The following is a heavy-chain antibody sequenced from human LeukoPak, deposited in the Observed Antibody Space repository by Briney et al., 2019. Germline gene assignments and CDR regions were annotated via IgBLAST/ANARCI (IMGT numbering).Heavy chain of an antibody. CDR2: INPNSGGT. Sequence: GASVKVSCKASGYTFTGYYMHWVRQAPGQGLEWMGWINPNSGGTNYAQKFQGRVTMTRDTSISTAYTELSRLRSDDTAVYYCARAPGYYDSSGYYGDYWGQGTLVTVSS. D-gene: IGHD3-22*01. J-gene: IGHJ4*02. V-gene: IGHV1-2*02. CDR1: GYTFTGYY. CDR3: ARAPGYYDSSGYYGDY.